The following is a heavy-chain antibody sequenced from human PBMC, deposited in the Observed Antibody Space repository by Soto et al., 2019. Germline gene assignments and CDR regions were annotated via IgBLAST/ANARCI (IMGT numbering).Heavy chain of an antibody. CDR3: ARSGVPNYGMDV. CDR2: IYPRDSDA. D-gene: IGHD2-8*01. V-gene: IGHV5-51*01. CDR1: EYDFSTYW. Sequence: GEPLKISCKGSEYDFSTYWLDWVRQMPGKGLVWMGIIYPRDSDARYSPSFQGQVTISADKSINTAYLQWNSLKGSDTAMYYCARSGVPNYGMDVWGQGTTVTVSS. J-gene: IGHJ6*02.